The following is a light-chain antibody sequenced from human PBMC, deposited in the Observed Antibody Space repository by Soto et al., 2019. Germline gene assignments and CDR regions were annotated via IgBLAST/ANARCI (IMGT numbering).Light chain of an antibody. CDR1: ESVSSN. CDR2: GAS. V-gene: IGKV3-15*01. J-gene: IGKJ5*01. CDR3: QQRSNWIT. Sequence: EVVMTQSPATLSVSPGERATLSCRASESVSSNLAWYQQRPGQAPRLVIYGASTRATGIPARFSGGGSGTEFTLTISSLQSEDFAVYYCQQRSNWITFGQGTRLEIK.